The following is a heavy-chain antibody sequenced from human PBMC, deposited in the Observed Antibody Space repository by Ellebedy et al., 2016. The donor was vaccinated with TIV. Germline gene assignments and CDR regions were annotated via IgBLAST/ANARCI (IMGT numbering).Heavy chain of an antibody. V-gene: IGHV3-53*05. Sequence: GESLKISCAASGFTVSSHFMNWVRQAPGKGLEWVSVIYSGGATYYADSVKGRFTISRDNSKNTLFLQMNSLRPEDTAMYYCARGSGWLVMNAPRNWGQGTLVTVSS. CDR1: GFTVSSHF. CDR2: IYSGGAT. CDR3: ARGSGWLVMNAPRN. D-gene: IGHD6-19*01. J-gene: IGHJ4*02.